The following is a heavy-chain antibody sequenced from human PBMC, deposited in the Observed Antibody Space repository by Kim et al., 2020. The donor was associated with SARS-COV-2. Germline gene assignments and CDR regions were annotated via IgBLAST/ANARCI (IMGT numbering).Heavy chain of an antibody. J-gene: IGHJ4*02. V-gene: IGHV1-69*04. CDR3: ARVEDGYNSIGASFDY. CDR2: IIPILGIA. Sequence: SVKVSCKASGGTFSSYAISWVRQAPGQGLEWMGRIIPILGIANYAQKFQGRVTITADKSTSTAYMELSSLRSEDTAVYYCARVEDGYNSIGASFDYWGQ. CDR1: GGTFSSYA. D-gene: IGHD5-12*01.